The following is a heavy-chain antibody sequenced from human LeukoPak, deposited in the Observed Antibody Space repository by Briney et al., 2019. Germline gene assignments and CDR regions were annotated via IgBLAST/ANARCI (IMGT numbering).Heavy chain of an antibody. V-gene: IGHV1-8*01. CDR3: ARECGGDCYRTFAL. D-gene: IGHD2-21*02. CDR1: GYTFNNYD. CDR2: MNPNSGNT. J-gene: IGHJ3*01. Sequence: ASVKVSCKASGYTFNNYDISWVRQVTGQGLQWMGWMNPNSGNTGYAQEFQGRVTMTRDTSINTAYMELSSLRFEDSAVYYCARECGGDCYRTFALWGQGTMVTVSS.